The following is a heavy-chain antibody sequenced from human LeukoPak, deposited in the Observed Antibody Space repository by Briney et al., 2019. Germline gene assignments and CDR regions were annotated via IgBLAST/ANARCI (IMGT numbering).Heavy chain of an antibody. D-gene: IGHD4-17*01. CDR2: IKQDGSEK. J-gene: IGHJ4*02. V-gene: IGHV3-7*01. CDR3: ARGGYGDLLDY. CDR1: GFTFSSYW. Sequence: PGRSLRLSCAASGFTFSSYWMSWVRQAPGKGLEWVANIKQDGSEKYYVDSVKGRFTISRDNAKNSLYLQMNSLRAEDTAVYYCARGGYGDLLDYWGQGTLVTVSS.